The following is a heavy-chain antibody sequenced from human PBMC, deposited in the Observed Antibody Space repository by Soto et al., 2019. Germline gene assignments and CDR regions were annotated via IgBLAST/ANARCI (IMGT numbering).Heavy chain of an antibody. CDR1: GYTFTSYY. CDR2: INPSSGST. Sequence: ASVKVSCKASGYTFTSYYMHWVRQAPGQGLEWMGIINPSSGSTSYAQKFQGRVTMTRDTSTSTVYMELSSLRSEDTAVYYCARVTAAGTWIDAFDIWGQGTMVTVSS. V-gene: IGHV1-46*03. J-gene: IGHJ3*02. CDR3: ARVTAAGTWIDAFDI. D-gene: IGHD6-13*01.